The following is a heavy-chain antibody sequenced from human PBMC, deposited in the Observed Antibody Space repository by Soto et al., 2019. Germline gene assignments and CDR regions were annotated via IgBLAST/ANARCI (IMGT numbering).Heavy chain of an antibody. V-gene: IGHV4-59*08. D-gene: IGHD6-19*01. CDR3: ARSYSSGWYLDY. CDR2: IYYSGST. Sequence: SETLSLTCTVSGGSISSYYWSWIRQPPGKGLEWIGYIYYSGSTNYNPSLKSRVTISVDTSKNQFSLKLSSVTAADTAVYYCARSYSSGWYLDYWGQGTLVTVSS. CDR1: GGSISSYY. J-gene: IGHJ4*02.